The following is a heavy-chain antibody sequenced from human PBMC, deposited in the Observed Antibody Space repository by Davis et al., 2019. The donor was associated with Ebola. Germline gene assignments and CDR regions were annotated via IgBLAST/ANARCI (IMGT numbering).Heavy chain of an antibody. D-gene: IGHD2-15*01. CDR1: GYTFTGYY. V-gene: IGHV1-2*02. CDR3: ARDRYCSGGSCDAFDY. CDR2: IIPILGIA. Sequence: ASVKVSCKASGYTFTGYYMHWVRQAPGQGLEWMGGIIPILGIANYAQKFQGRVTMTRDTSISTAYMELSRLRSDDTAVYYCARDRYCSGGSCDAFDYWGQGTLVTVSS. J-gene: IGHJ4*02.